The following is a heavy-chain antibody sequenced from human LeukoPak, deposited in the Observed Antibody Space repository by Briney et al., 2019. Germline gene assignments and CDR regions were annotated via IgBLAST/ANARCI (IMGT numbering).Heavy chain of an antibody. CDR2: IGQDGSQQ. CDR1: GFTFSTYA. J-gene: IGHJ4*02. V-gene: IGHV3-7*05. D-gene: IGHD7-27*01. Sequence: TGGSLRLSCAASGFTFSTYAMRWVRQAPGKGLELVANIGQDGSQQNYVDSVKGRFTISRDNAKNSLYLQMISLRAEDTALYYCARDGRNLGYWGQGTLVTVSS. CDR3: ARDGRNLGY.